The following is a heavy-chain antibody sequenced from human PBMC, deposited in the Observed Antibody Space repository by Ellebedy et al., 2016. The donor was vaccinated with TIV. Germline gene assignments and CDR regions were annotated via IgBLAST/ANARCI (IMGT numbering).Heavy chain of an antibody. D-gene: IGHD6-19*01. CDR3: AGRIAVAGFDP. CDR2: IYSGGET. V-gene: IGHV3-53*01. CDR1: GFSVRSAY. Sequence: GESLKISCAASGFSVRSAYVTWVRQAPGKGLDWVSIIYSGGETFYADSVKGRFTISRDNSKNTLYLQMNSLRAEDTAVYYCAGRIAVAGFDPWGQGTLVTVSS. J-gene: IGHJ5*02.